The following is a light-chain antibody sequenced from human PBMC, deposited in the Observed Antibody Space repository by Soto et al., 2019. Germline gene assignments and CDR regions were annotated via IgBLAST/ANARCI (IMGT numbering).Light chain of an antibody. CDR2: EGS. CDR1: SSDVGSYNL. V-gene: IGLV2-23*01. J-gene: IGLJ1*01. Sequence: QSVLTQPASVSGSPGQSITISCTGTSSDVGSYNLVSWYQHHPGKAPKLMIYEGSKRPSGVSNRFSGSKSGNTASLTISGLQAEDEADYFCCSCAGSNTFVFGTGTKATVL. CDR3: CSCAGSNTFV.